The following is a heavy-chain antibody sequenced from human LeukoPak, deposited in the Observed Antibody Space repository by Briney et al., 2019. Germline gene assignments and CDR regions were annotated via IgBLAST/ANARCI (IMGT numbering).Heavy chain of an antibody. CDR3: ARQITFGGVNVYAFDI. D-gene: IGHD3-16*02. V-gene: IGHV3-23*01. J-gene: IGHJ3*02. CDR1: GFTFSNYG. CDR2: ITGSGGST. Sequence: GGSLRLSCAASGFTFSNYGLSWVRQAPGKGLEWVSGITGSGGSTYYADSVKGRFTISRDNAKNSLYLQMNSLRAEDTAVYYCARQITFGGVNVYAFDIWGQGTMVTVSS.